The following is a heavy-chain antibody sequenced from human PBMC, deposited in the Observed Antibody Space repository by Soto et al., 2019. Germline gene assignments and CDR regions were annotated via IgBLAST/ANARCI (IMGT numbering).Heavy chain of an antibody. CDR1: GGSFSGYY. Sequence: QVQLQQWGAGLLKPSETLSLTCAVYGGSFSGYYWSWIRQPPGKGLEWIGELNHSGSTNYNPYLKSRATRSLDTSKSQFSLKLSSVTAADTAVYYCARGGSYYGSGSYYQGSNRYYYYGMDVWGQGTTVTVSS. D-gene: IGHD3-10*01. J-gene: IGHJ6*02. CDR2: LNHSGST. V-gene: IGHV4-34*01. CDR3: ARGGSYYGSGSYYQGSNRYYYYGMDV.